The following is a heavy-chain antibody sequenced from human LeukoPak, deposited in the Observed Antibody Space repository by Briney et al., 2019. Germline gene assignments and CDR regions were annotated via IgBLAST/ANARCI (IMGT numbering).Heavy chain of an antibody. CDR1: GGTFSSYA. J-gene: IGHJ4*02. CDR3: ARGPETTVPLVDY. D-gene: IGHD4-17*01. CDR2: IIPILGIA. V-gene: IGHV1-69*04. Sequence: SVKVSCKASGGTFSSYAISWVRQAPGQGLEWMGRIIPILGIANYAQKFQGRVTITADKSTSTAYMELSSLRSEDTAVYYCARGPETTVPLVDYWGQGTLVTVSS.